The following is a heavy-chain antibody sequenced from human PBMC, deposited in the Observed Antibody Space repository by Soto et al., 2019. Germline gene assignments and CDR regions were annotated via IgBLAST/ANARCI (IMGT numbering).Heavy chain of an antibody. CDR1: GGSISSGGYS. CDR3: ARSWMYAPRFDP. Sequence: PSETLSLTCAVSGGSISSGGYSWSWIRQPPGKGLEWIGYIYHSGSTYYNPSLKSRVTISVDRSKNQFSLKLSSVTAADTAVYNCARSWMYAPRFDPLGNGTLGTSPQ. D-gene: IGHD2-8*01. CDR2: IYHSGST. J-gene: IGHJ5*02. V-gene: IGHV4-30-2*01.